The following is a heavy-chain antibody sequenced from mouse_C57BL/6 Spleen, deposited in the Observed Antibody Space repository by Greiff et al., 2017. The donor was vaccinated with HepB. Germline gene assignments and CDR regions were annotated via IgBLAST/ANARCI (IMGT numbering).Heavy chain of an antibody. Sequence: EVMLVESEGGLVQPGSSMKLSCTASGFTFSDYYMAWVRQVPEKGLEWVANINYDGSSTYYLDSLKSRFIISRDNAKNILYLQMSSLKSEDTATYYCARDNGYYDYDYWYFDVWGTGTTVTVSS. CDR3: ARDNGYYDYDYWYFDV. J-gene: IGHJ1*03. D-gene: IGHD2-4*01. CDR1: GFTFSDYY. CDR2: INYDGSST. V-gene: IGHV5-16*01.